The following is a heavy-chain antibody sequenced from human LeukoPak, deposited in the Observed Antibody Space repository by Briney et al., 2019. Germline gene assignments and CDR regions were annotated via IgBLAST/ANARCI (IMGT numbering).Heavy chain of an antibody. CDR3: ARVKAVAGTNWFDP. D-gene: IGHD6-19*01. Sequence: PSETLSLTCTVSGGSISSYYWSWIRQPPGKGLEWIGYIYYSGSTNYNPSLKSRVTISVDTSKNQFSLKLSSVTAADTAVYYCARVKAVAGTNWFDPWGQGTLVTVSS. V-gene: IGHV4-59*01. CDR2: IYYSGST. CDR1: GGSISSYY. J-gene: IGHJ5*02.